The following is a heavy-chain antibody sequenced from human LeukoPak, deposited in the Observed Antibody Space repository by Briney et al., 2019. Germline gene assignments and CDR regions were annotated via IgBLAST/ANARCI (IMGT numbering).Heavy chain of an antibody. CDR2: ITDSGGNT. D-gene: IGHD2-8*01. CDR1: EFTFSTYA. J-gene: IGHJ4*02. V-gene: IGHV3-23*01. Sequence: GGSLRLSCAASEFTFSTYAMSWVRQAPGKGLEWVSAITDSGGNTYYAAPVKGRFTISRDNSKNTLYLQMNSLRAEDTALYYCARAGHCTNGICYTPDFDYWGQGTLVTVSS. CDR3: ARAGHCTNGICYTPDFDY.